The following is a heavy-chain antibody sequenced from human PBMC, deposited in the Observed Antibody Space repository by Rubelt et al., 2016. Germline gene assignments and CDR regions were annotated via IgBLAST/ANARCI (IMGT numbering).Heavy chain of an antibody. V-gene: IGHV4-34*01. CDR2: INHSGST. D-gene: IGHD2-21*01. Sequence: QVQLQQWGAGLLKPSETLSLTCAVYGGSFSGYYWSWIRQPPGKGLEWIGEINHSGSTNYNPSLKSRVTISVDTSKNQFYLRLGSVTAADTAVYYCAGRTVVVIAMRADAFDIWGQGTMVTVSS. CDR3: AGRTVVVIAMRADAFDI. J-gene: IGHJ3*02. CDR1: GGSFSGYY.